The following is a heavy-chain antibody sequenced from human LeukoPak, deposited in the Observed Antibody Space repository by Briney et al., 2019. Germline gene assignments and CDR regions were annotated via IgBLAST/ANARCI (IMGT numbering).Heavy chain of an antibody. V-gene: IGHV4-31*03. CDR3: ARDLGTEYSNYDHYFDY. CDR2: IYYSGST. CDR1: GGSISSGGYY. D-gene: IGHD4-11*01. J-gene: IGHJ4*02. Sequence: SETLSLTCTVSGGSISSGGYYWSWIRQHPGKGLEWIGYIYYSGSTYYNPSLKSRVTISVDTSKNQFSLKLSSVTAADTAVYYCARDLGTEYSNYDHYFDYWGQGTLVTVSS.